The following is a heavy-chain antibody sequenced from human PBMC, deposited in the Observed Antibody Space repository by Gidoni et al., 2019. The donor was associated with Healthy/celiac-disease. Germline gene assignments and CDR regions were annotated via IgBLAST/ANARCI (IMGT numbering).Heavy chain of an antibody. Sequence: EVQLVESGGSLVQPGGSLRLSCAASGFTFSSYAMGWVRQAPGKGLEWVSAISGGGGSTYYADSVKGRFTISRDNSKNTLYLQMNSLRAEDTAVYYCAKGNIVVVVAATGFEYWGQGTLVTVSS. CDR1: GFTFSSYA. J-gene: IGHJ4*02. CDR3: AKGNIVVVVAATGFEY. V-gene: IGHV3-23*04. D-gene: IGHD2-15*01. CDR2: ISGGGGST.